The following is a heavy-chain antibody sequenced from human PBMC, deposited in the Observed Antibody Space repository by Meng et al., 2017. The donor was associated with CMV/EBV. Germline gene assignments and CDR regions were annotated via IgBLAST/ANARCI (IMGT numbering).Heavy chain of an antibody. J-gene: IGHJ5*02. CDR1: YG. V-gene: IGHV1-18*01. CDR3: ARVIPSSGYCSSTSCYTSWFDP. Sequence: YGISWVRQAPGQGLEWMGWISAYNGNTNYEQKLQGRVTMTTDTSTSTAYMELRSLRSDDTAVYYCARVIPSSGYCSSTSCYTSWFDPWGQGTLVTVSS. CDR2: ISAYNGNT. D-gene: IGHD2-2*02.